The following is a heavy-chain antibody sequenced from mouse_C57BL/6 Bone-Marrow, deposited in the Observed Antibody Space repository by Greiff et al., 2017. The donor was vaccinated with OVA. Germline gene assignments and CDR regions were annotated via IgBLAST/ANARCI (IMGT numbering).Heavy chain of an antibody. CDR1: GFTFSSYA. CDR3: ARGSGSSYYWYFDV. Sequence: EVQRVESGGGLVKPGGSLKLSCAASGFTFSSYAMSWVRQTPEKRLEWVATISDGGSYTYYPDNVKGRFTISRDNAKNNLYLQMSHLKSEDTAMYYCARGSGSSYYWYFDVWGTGTTVTVSS. V-gene: IGHV5-4*01. J-gene: IGHJ1*03. CDR2: ISDGGSYT. D-gene: IGHD1-1*01.